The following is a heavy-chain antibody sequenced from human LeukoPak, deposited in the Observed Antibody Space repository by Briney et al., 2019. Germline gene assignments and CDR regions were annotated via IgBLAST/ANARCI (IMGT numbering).Heavy chain of an antibody. CDR3: VKGSTSWFRAWFDP. Sequence: GGSLRLSCAASGFTVSSNYMSWVRQASGKGLEWVSVIYSGGSTYYADSVKGRFTISRDNAKNSLYLQMSRLREEDTAFYYCVKGSTSWFRAWFDPWGQGTLVTVSS. CDR2: IYSGGST. V-gene: IGHV3-53*01. J-gene: IGHJ5*02. CDR1: GFTVSSNY. D-gene: IGHD3-10*01.